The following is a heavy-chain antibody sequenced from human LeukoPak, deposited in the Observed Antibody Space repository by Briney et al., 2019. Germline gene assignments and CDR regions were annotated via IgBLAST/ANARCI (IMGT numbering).Heavy chain of an antibody. J-gene: IGHJ4*02. Sequence: GGSLRLSCAASGFTLSSSAMSWVRQAPGKELERVSSSGSGGGTYYADSVKGRFTISRESSKNTLDLQMNSLRAEDTAVYYCAKRGREITTFLYYFDYWGQGTLVTVSS. D-gene: IGHD4-11*01. CDR2: SGSGGGT. V-gene: IGHV3-23*01. CDR1: GFTLSSSA. CDR3: AKRGREITTFLYYFDY.